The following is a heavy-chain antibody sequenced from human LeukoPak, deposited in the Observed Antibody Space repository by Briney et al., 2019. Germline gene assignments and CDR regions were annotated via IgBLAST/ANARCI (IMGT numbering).Heavy chain of an antibody. CDR3: ARSPHGIVWFDP. D-gene: IGHD2-21*01. J-gene: IGHJ5*02. CDR1: GDSISSHY. Sequence: SETLSLTCTVSGDSISSHYWSWIRQPPGKGLEWIGYIYYSGSTNYNPSLKGRVTISVDTSKKHFSLKLSSVTAADTGVYYCARSPHGIVWFDPWGQGTLVTVST. CDR2: IYYSGST. V-gene: IGHV4-59*11.